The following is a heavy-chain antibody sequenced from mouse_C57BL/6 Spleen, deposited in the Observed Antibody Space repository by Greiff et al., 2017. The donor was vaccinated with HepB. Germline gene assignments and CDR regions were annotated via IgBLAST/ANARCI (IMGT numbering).Heavy chain of an antibody. CDR2: ISDGGSYT. V-gene: IGHV5-4*01. CDR1: GFTFSSYA. CDR3: ARVIYYDYDIFDY. Sequence: EVQVVESGGGLVKPGGSLKLSCAASGFTFSSYAMSWVRQTPEKRLEWVATISDGGSYTYYPDNVKGRFTISRVNAKNNLYLQMSNLKSEDTAMYYCARVIYYDYDIFDYWGQGTTLTVSS. J-gene: IGHJ2*01. D-gene: IGHD2-4*01.